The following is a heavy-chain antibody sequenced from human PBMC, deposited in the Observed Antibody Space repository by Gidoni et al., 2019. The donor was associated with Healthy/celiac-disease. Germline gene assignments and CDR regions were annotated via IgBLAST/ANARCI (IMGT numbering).Heavy chain of an antibody. CDR1: GGSFRGYY. D-gene: IGHD2-2*01. V-gene: IGHV4-34*01. Sequence: QVQLQQWGAGLLTPSETLSLTCAVYGGSFRGYYWSWIRQPPGKGLEWIGEINHSGSTNYNPSLKSRVTISVDTSKNQFSLKLSSVTAADTAVYYCARGRKYCSSTSCYQSFDYWGQGTLVTVSS. CDR2: INHSGST. J-gene: IGHJ4*02. CDR3: ARGRKYCSSTSCYQSFDY.